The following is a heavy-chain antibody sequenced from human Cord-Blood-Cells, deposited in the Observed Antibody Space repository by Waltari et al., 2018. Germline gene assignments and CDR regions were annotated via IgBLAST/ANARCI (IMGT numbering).Heavy chain of an antibody. CDR3: ARDKGVRYSSGGNWFDP. Sequence: QVQLVQPGAEVKKPGAPVTVSCKAPGYSLPRYGISCVRQAPCKGLWWLGWISAYNGNTNYAQKLQGRVTITTDTSTSTAYTELRSLRSDDTAVYYCARDKGVRYSSGGNWFDPWGQGTLVTVSS. J-gene: IGHJ5*02. V-gene: IGHV1-18*01. CDR2: ISAYNGNT. D-gene: IGHD6-19*01. CDR1: GYSLPRYG.